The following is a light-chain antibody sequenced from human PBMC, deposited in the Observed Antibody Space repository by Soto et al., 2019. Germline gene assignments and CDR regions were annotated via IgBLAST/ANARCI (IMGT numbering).Light chain of an antibody. CDR3: QQYDTYPGT. J-gene: IGKJ1*01. CDR1: QSIKTW. Sequence: DIQMAQSPSTLSASVGDTVTDTCRASQSIKTWLAWYQQKPGKAPKLLIYKASSLETGVPSRFSGSASGTEFTLTISSLQPDDCATYYCQQYDTYPGTFGQGTKVEIK. V-gene: IGKV1-5*03. CDR2: KAS.